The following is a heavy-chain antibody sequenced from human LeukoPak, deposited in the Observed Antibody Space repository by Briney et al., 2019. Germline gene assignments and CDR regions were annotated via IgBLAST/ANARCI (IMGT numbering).Heavy chain of an antibody. CDR3: ARGTLTGYYGFDL. CDR2: INAGNGDT. D-gene: IGHD3-9*01. CDR1: GYTFTNYA. Sequence: ASVKVSCKASGYTFTNYAMFWVRQAPGQRLEWMGWINAGNGDTKFSQKFPGRVTISRDTSASTAYMELSSLRSEDTAVYFCARGTLTGYYGFDLWGRGTLVTVSS. J-gene: IGHJ2*01. V-gene: IGHV1-3*01.